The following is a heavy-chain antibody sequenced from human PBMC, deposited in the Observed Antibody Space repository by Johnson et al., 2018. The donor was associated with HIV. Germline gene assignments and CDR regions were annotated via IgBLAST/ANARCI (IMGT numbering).Heavy chain of an antibody. J-gene: IGHJ3*02. CDR3: ARDNWNYNAFDI. D-gene: IGHD1-7*01. V-gene: IGHV3-30*03. CDR1: GFTFSNYG. CDR2: TSYDGRNK. Sequence: QVQLVESGGGVVQPGRSLRLSCAASGFTFSNYGMHWVRQAPGKGLEWVAVTSYDGRNKYYADSVKGRFTISRDNSKNTLYLQMNSLRAEDTAVYYCARDNWNYNAFDIWGQGTMVTVSS.